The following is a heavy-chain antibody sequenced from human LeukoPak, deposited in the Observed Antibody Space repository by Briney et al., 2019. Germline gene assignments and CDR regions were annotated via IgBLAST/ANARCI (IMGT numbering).Heavy chain of an antibody. CDR3: ARDSSPSRAAAGTPLNDY. J-gene: IGHJ4*02. CDR1: GFTFSSYE. CDR2: ISSSGSTI. D-gene: IGHD6-13*01. V-gene: IGHV3-48*03. Sequence: GGSLRLSCAASGFTFSSYEMNWVRQAPGEGLEWVSYISSSGSTIYYADSVKGRFTITRDNAKHSLYLQINSLRAEDTAVYHCARDSSPSRAAAGTPLNDYWGQGTLVTVSS.